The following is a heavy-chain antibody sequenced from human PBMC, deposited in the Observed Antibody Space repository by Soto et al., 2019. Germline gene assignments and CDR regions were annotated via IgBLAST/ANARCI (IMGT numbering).Heavy chain of an antibody. CDR2: ISYDGSNK. V-gene: IGHV3-30*03. D-gene: IGHD6-19*01. J-gene: IGHJ4*02. CDR3: ARDGQWLPRDGLRSSYYFDY. CDR1: GFTFSTYG. Sequence: PGGSLRLSCAASGFTFSTYGMHWVRQAPGKGLEWVAVISYDGSNKYYADSVKGRFTISRDNSKNTLYLQMNSLRAEDTAVYYCARDGQWLPRDGLRSSYYFDYWGQGTLVTVSS.